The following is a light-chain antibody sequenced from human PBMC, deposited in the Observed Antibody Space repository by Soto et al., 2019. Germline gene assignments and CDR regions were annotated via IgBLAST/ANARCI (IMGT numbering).Light chain of an antibody. J-gene: IGKJ1*01. V-gene: IGKV3-20*01. CDR1: QIVSSSY. CDR3: QQYGSSGT. CDR2: GAS. Sequence: LVLRQSPGTLSFSPGERATLSCRASQIVSSSYLAWYQQKPVQAPRLLIYGASSRATGIPDRFSGSGSGTDFTLTISRLEPEDFAVYYCQQYGSSGTFGQGTKV.